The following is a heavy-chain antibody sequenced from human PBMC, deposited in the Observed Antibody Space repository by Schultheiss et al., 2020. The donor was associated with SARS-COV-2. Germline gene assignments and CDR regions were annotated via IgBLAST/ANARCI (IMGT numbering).Heavy chain of an antibody. Sequence: SVKVSCKASGGTFSSYAISWVRQAPGQGLEWMGRIIPILGIANYAQKFQGRVTITADKSTSTAYMELSSLRSEDTAVYYCARGVKVGYVYYYYGMDVWGQGTTVTVSS. J-gene: IGHJ6*02. CDR3: ARGVKVGYVYYYYGMDV. D-gene: IGHD3-16*01. CDR1: GGTFSSYA. V-gene: IGHV1-69*04. CDR2: IIPILGIA.